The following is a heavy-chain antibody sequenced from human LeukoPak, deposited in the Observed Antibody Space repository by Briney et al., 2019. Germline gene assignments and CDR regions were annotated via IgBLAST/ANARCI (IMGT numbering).Heavy chain of an antibody. CDR3: ARQASSLAAAGLYYFDY. V-gene: IGHV4-59*08. CDR2: IYYSGST. Sequence: SETLSLTCTVSGGSISSYYWSWIRQPPGKGLEWIGYIYYSGSTNYNPSLKSRVTISVDTSKNQFSLKLSSVTAADTAVYYCARQASSLAAAGLYYFDYWGQGTLVTVSS. CDR1: GGSISSYY. D-gene: IGHD6-13*01. J-gene: IGHJ4*02.